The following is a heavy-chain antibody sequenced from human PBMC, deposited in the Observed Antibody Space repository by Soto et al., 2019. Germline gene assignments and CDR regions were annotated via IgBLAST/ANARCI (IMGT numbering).Heavy chain of an antibody. CDR3: ARDRSRYCSGGSCYHRPGY. J-gene: IGHJ4*02. CDR1: GFTFSSYG. D-gene: IGHD2-15*01. CDR2: IWYDGSNK. V-gene: IGHV3-33*01. Sequence: SLRLSCAASGFTFSSYGMHWVRQAPGKGLEWVAVIWYDGSNKYYADSVKGRFTISRDNSKNTLYLQMNSLRAEDTAVYYCARDRSRYCSGGSCYHRPGYWGQGTLVTVSS.